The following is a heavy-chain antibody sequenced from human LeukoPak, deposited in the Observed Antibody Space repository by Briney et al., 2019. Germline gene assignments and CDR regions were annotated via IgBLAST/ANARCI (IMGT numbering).Heavy chain of an antibody. CDR1: GFTFTTYG. D-gene: IGHD4/OR15-4a*01. V-gene: IGHV3-23*01. Sequence: GGSLRLSCSASGFTFTTYGMNWVRQAPGKGLEWVSGIGGSGTRTYYADSGKGRFTISRDNSKNTLYLQMNSLRAEDTAVYYCAKDPMTIRADDAFDIWGQGTMVTVSS. J-gene: IGHJ3*02. CDR3: AKDPMTIRADDAFDI. CDR2: IGGSGTRT.